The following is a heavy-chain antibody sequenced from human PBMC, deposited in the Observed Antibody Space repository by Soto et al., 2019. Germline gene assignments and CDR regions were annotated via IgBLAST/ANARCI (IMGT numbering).Heavy chain of an antibody. J-gene: IGHJ4*02. D-gene: IGHD3-16*02. CDR3: AKDTANVWGSYRPDWVDY. CDR1: GFTFSSYA. CDR2: ISGSGGST. Sequence: EVQLLESGGGLVQPGGSLRLSCAASGFTFSSYAMSWVRQAPGKGLEWVSAISGSGGSTYYADSVKGRFTISRDNSKNTLYLQMNSLRAEDTAVYYCAKDTANVWGSYRPDWVDYWGQGTLVTVSS. V-gene: IGHV3-23*01.